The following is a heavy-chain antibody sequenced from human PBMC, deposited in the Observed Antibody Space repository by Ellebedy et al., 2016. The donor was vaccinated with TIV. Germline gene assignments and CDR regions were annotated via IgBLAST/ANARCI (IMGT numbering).Heavy chain of an antibody. CDR3: ARHAATAGNPNMDV. Sequence: SETLSLTCTVSGGSINSFYWSWIRQPPGKGLEWIGYISYSIYYSGSTNYNPSLKSRVTISVEASKNQFSLQLSSVTAADTAVYYCARHAATAGNPNMDVWGRGTTVTVSS. D-gene: IGHD4-23*01. CDR2: ISYSIYYSGST. CDR1: GGSINSFY. J-gene: IGHJ6*03. V-gene: IGHV4-59*08.